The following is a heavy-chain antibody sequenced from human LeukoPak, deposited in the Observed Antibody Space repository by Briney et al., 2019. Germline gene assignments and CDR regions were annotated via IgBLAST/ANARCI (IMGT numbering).Heavy chain of an antibody. Sequence: GRCLRLSCAASGFTLRSYSMNWVGQAPGEWLEWVSCISGSSTTIYYAGSVKGRFIISTDNAKNSLYLQMNSLSDEDTAVYYCAKELGDYWGQGTLVTVPS. J-gene: IGHJ4*02. CDR1: GFTLRSYS. V-gene: IGHV3-48*02. CDR2: ISGSSTTI. D-gene: IGHD7-27*01. CDR3: AKELGDY.